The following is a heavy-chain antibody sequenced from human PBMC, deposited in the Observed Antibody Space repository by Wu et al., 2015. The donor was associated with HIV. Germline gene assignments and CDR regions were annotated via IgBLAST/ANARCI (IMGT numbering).Heavy chain of an antibody. CDR1: GHTLSSYG. CDR3: ATDGDYISGSVY. J-gene: IGHJ4*02. D-gene: IGHD6-19*01. Sequence: QVQLVQSGAEVKKPGASVKVSCQASGHTLSSYGISWVRQAPGQGPEWMGWIRPDSAATNYADKFQDRVTMTRDASISTVYMQLNRLRPDDTAVYYCATDGDYISGSVYWGQGTLLTVSS. CDR2: IRPDSAAT. V-gene: IGHV1-2*02.